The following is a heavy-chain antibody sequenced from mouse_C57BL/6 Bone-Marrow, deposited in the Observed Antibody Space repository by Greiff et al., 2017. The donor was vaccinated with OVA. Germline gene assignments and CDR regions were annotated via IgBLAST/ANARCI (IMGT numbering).Heavy chain of an antibody. J-gene: IGHJ4*01. CDR2: ISNGGGST. V-gene: IGHV5-12*01. Sequence: DVKLQESGGGLVQPGGSLKLSCAASGFTFSDYYMYWVRQTPEKRLEWVAYISNGGGSTYYPDTVKGRFTISRDNAKNTLYLQMSRLKSEDTAMYYCARHYHSDAMDYWGQGTSVTVSS. CDR1: GFTFSDYY. CDR3: ARHYHSDAMDY.